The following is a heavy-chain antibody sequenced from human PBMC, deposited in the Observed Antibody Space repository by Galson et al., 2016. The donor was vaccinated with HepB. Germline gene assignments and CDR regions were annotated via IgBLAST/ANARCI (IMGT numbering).Heavy chain of an antibody. Sequence: SLRLSCAASGFTFRNYGMHWVRQAPGKGLEWVAVISYDGKKTYYGDSVKGRFTISRDNSKNTMYLRMNSLKKEDTAVYYCARIESRVDGFDIWGQGTRVTVSS. V-gene: IGHV3-30*05. CDR2: ISYDGKKT. CDR3: ARIESRVDGFDI. J-gene: IGHJ3*02. CDR1: GFTFRNYG.